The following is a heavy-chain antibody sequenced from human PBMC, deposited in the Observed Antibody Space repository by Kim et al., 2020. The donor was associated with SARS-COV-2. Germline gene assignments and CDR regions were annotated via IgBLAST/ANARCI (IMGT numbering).Heavy chain of an antibody. CDR1: GGTFSSYA. J-gene: IGHJ6*02. CDR2: IIPIFGTA. CDR3: ARVCRGSSGCFNYYYGMDV. Sequence: SVKVSCKASGGTFSSYAISWVRQAPGQGLEWMGGIIPIFGTANYAQKFQGRVTITADESTSTAYMELSSLRSEDTAVYYCARVCRGSSGCFNYYYGMDVWGQGTTVTVSS. V-gene: IGHV1-69*13. D-gene: IGHD6-19*01.